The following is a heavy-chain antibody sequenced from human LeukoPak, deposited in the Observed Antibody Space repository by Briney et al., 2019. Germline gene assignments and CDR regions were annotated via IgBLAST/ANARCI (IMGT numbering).Heavy chain of an antibody. CDR1: GYSISSGYY. J-gene: IGHJ3*02. Sequence: SETLSLTCTVSGYSISSGYYWSWIRQPPGKGLEWIGYIYYSGSTNYNPSLKSRVTISVDTSKNLFSLNLSSVTAADTAVYYCARDGRDAFDIWGQGTMVTVSS. V-gene: IGHV4-61*03. CDR3: ARDGRDAFDI. CDR2: IYYSGST.